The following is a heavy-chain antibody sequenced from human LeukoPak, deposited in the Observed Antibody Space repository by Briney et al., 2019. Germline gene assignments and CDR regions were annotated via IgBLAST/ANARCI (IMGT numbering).Heavy chain of an antibody. J-gene: IGHJ5*02. D-gene: IGHD3-16*01. V-gene: IGHV4-59*01. Sequence: SETLSLTCTVSGGSISGYYWSWIRQPSGKGLEWIGYIYYSGSTNYNPSLKSRVTISVDTSKNQFSLKLNSVTAADTAVYYCARDGEGGWFGPWGQGTLVTVSS. CDR1: GGSISGYY. CDR2: IYYSGST. CDR3: ARDGEGGWFGP.